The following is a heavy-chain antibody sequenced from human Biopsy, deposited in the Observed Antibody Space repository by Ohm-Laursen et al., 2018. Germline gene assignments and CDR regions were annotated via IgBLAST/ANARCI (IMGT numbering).Heavy chain of an antibody. CDR1: GVSLSGHA. CDR2: ISARSSYI. Sequence: GSLRLSCPASGVSLSGHAMNWVRQAQGRGLEWVSSISARSSYIHYADSVMGRFTVARDNTKNYLYLQMNRLRAADTAIYYCATELLPPDVGGPWLDAWGQGTPVTVSS. D-gene: IGHD3-10*01. J-gene: IGHJ5*02. V-gene: IGHV3-21*06. CDR3: ATELLPPDVGGPWLDA.